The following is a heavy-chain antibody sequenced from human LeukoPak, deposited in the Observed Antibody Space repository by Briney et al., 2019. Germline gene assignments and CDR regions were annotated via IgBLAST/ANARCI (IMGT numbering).Heavy chain of an antibody. D-gene: IGHD3-22*01. V-gene: IGHV4-4*07. J-gene: IGHJ5*02. CDR2: IYTSGTT. CDR1: GGSISGYY. Sequence: SETLSLTCTVSGGSISGYYWSWIRQPAGKGLEWIGHIYTSGTTNYNPSLKSRVTMSIDTSKNQFSLKLSSVTAADTAVYYCAREGSSAYAWFDPWGQGTLVTVSP. CDR3: AREGSSAYAWFDP.